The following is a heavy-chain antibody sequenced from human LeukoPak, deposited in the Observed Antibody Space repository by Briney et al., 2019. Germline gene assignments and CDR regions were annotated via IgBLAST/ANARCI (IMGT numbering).Heavy chain of an antibody. D-gene: IGHD6-19*01. V-gene: IGHV3-21*01. Sequence: GGSLRLSCAASGFTFSSYSMNWVRQAPGKGLEWVSLISSSSSYIYYADSVKGRFTISRDNAKNSLYLQINSLRAEDTAVYYCARDLRQWLGRANYFDYWGQGTLVTVSS. CDR2: ISSSSSYI. CDR1: GFTFSSYS. J-gene: IGHJ4*02. CDR3: ARDLRQWLGRANYFDY.